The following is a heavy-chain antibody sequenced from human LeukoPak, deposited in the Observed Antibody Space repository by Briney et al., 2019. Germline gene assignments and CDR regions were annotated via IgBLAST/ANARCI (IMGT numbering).Heavy chain of an antibody. V-gene: IGHV3-21*01. Sequence: PGRSLRLSCAASGFTFSSYSMNWVRQAPGKGLEWVSSISSSSSYIYYADSVKGRFTISRDNAKNSLYLQMNSLRAEDTAVYYRAREGDFWSGYYFDYWGQGTLVTVSS. CDR3: AREGDFWSGYYFDY. J-gene: IGHJ4*02. D-gene: IGHD3-3*01. CDR1: GFTFSSYS. CDR2: ISSSSSYI.